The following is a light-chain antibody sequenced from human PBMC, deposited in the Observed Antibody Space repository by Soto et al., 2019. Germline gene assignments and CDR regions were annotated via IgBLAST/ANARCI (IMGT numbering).Light chain of an antibody. CDR1: SSDVGGYNY. CDR2: DVT. Sequence: QSALTQPASVSGSPGQSITISCTRTSSDVGGYNYVSWYQQHPGKAPKLMIYDVTNRPSGVSNRFSGSKSDNTASLTISGLQAEDEADYYCSSYTSSSTLKVFGGGTKLTVL. V-gene: IGLV2-14*01. J-gene: IGLJ3*02. CDR3: SSYTSSSTLKV.